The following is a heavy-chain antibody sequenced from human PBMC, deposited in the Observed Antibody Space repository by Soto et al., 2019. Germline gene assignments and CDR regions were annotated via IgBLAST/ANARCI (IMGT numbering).Heavy chain of an antibody. CDR1: GGSISSYY. CDR2: IYYSGST. J-gene: IGHJ5*02. D-gene: IGHD2-15*01. Sequence: SETLSLTCTVSGGSISSYYWSWIRQPPGKGLEWIGYIYYSGSTNYNPSLKSRVTISVDTSKNQFSLKLSSVTAADTAVYYCASNSVVVVAATKIARGDFDPWGQRTLVTVSS. CDR3: ASNSVVVVAATKIARGDFDP. V-gene: IGHV4-59*01.